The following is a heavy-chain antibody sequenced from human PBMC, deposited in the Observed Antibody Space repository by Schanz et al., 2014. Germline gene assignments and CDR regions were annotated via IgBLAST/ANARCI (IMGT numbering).Heavy chain of an antibody. CDR2: ITGASDHI. V-gene: IGHV3-23*01. Sequence: EVQLLESGGGLVQPGGSLRLSCATSGFSFSSYAINWVRQAPGKGLEWVSGITGASDHIDYAESVKGRFTISRDNSKSTLYLQMNSLRAEDTAVYYCAKDGPGGSGSYSADGGMDVWGQGTTVTVSS. J-gene: IGHJ6*02. CDR3: AKDGPGGSGSYSADGGMDV. CDR1: GFSFSSYA. D-gene: IGHD3-10*01.